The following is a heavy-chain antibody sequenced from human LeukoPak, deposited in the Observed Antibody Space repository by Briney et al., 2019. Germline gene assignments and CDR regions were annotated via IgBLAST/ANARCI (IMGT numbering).Heavy chain of an antibody. J-gene: IGHJ5*02. V-gene: IGHV3-30*04. CDR2: ISYDGSNK. Sequence: GALRLPCASSGFTFSSYAMDWVRQAPGKGLEWEAVISYDGSNKYYADSVKGRFTISRDNSKNTLYLQMNSLRAEDTAVYYCARGLDSSGSWFDPWGQGTLVTVSS. CDR1: GFTFSSYA. CDR3: ARGLDSSGSWFDP. D-gene: IGHD3-22*01.